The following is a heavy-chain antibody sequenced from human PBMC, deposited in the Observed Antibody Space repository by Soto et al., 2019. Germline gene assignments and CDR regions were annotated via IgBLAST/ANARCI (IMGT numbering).Heavy chain of an antibody. J-gene: IGHJ4*02. CDR1: GGTFSGYY. CDR2: INHSGST. CDR3: ATSSFMDY. D-gene: IGHD6-19*01. Sequence: SETLSLTCAVYGGTFSGYYWSWIRQPPGKGLEWIGEINHSGSTNYNPSLKSRVTISVDTSKNQFSLKLSSVTAADTAVYYCATSSFMDYWGQGTLVTVSS. V-gene: IGHV4-34*08.